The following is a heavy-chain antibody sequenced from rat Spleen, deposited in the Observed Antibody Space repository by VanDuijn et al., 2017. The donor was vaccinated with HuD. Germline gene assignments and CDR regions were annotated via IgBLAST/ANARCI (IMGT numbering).Heavy chain of an antibody. D-gene: IGHD1-9*01. V-gene: IGHV5-31*01. CDR2: ISNTGGTT. Sequence: EVQLVESGGGLVQPGRSLKLSCVASGFTFNNYWMTWIRQAPGKGLEWVASISNTGGTTNYPDSVKGRISISRDNAKSTLYVQLNSLRSEDTATYFCTRGIYYGYNAFVYWGQGTLVTVS. CDR3: TRGIYYGYNAFVY. J-gene: IGHJ3*01. CDR1: GFTFNNYW.